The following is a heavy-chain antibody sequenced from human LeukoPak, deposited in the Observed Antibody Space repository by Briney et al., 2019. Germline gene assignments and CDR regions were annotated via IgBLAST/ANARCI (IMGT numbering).Heavy chain of an antibody. Sequence: ASVKVSCKASGYTFTSYYLHWVRQAPGQGLEWMGIISPSGGGTTYAQKFQGRVTMTRDTSTSTAYMELGSLRSEDTAVYYCARSRDFGSSSLNWFDPWGQGTLVTVSS. CDR1: GYTFTSYY. CDR2: ISPSGGGT. V-gene: IGHV1-46*01. CDR3: ARSRDFGSSSLNWFDP. D-gene: IGHD6-13*01. J-gene: IGHJ5*02.